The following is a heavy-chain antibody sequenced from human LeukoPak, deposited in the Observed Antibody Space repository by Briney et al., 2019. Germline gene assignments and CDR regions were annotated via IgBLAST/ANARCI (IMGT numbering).Heavy chain of an antibody. Sequence: ASAKVPCKASGYTFTSYYMHWVRQAPGQGLEWMGIINPSGGSTSYAQKSQGRVTMTRDTSTSTVYMELSSLRSEDTAVYYCARDCIAAAGSLAYYYYGMDVWGQGTTVTVSS. V-gene: IGHV1-46*01. CDR2: INPSGGST. J-gene: IGHJ6*02. CDR1: GYTFTSYY. D-gene: IGHD6-13*01. CDR3: ARDCIAAAGSLAYYYYGMDV.